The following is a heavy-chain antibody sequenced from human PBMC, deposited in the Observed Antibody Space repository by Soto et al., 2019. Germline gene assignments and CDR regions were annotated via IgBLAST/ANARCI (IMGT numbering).Heavy chain of an antibody. CDR1: GYTFISYD. V-gene: IGHV1-8*01. CDR3: ARRYQALGKYYFDY. J-gene: IGHJ4*02. CDR2: MNPNSGNT. Sequence: QVQLVQSGAEVKKPGASVKVSCKASGYTFISYDINWVRQATGQGLEWMAWMNPNSGNTGYAQKFQGRVTMTRNTSISTAYMELSSLRSEDTAVYYCARRYQALGKYYFDYWGQGTLVTVSS. D-gene: IGHD3-10*01.